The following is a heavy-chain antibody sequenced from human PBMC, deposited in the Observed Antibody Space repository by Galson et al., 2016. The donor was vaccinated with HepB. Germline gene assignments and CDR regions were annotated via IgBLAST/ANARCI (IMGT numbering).Heavy chain of an antibody. D-gene: IGHD3-10*01. CDR3: ARVSVSSAGGYYFDY. J-gene: IGHJ4*02. CDR2: IYYSGST. Sequence: TLSLTCTVSGGSISSGGYSWNWIRQHPGKGLEWIGYIYYSGSTYHNPSLKSRVTISVDTSKNQFSLKLSSVTAADTAVYYCARVSVSSAGGYYFDYWGQGTLVTVSS. V-gene: IGHV4-31*03. CDR1: GGSISSGGYS.